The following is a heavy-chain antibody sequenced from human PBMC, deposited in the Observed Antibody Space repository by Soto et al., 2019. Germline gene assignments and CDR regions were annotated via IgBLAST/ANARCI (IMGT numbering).Heavy chain of an antibody. J-gene: IGHJ4*02. V-gene: IGHV1-18*01. CDR2: ISGYNDNT. D-gene: IGHD3-3*01. CDR3: ARGGRFAVADTDY. Sequence: QVQLVQSGVEVKKPGASVRVSCKASGYTFTNYGITWVRQAPGQGLEWLGWISGYNDNTNYAQKFQGRVTMTTDTPTSTAYMDLRSLRYDDTAVYYCARGGRFAVADTDYWGQGTLLTVSS. CDR1: GYTFTNYG.